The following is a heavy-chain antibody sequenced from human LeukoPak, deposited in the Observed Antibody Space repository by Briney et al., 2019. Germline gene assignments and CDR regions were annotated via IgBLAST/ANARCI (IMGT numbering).Heavy chain of an antibody. CDR2: MNPNSGNT. CDR3: ARAAGDLDY. J-gene: IGHJ4*02. Sequence: ASVNVSCKASGYTFTSYDINWVRQATGQGLEWVGWMNPNSGNTGSAQKFQGRVSMTRDTSIRTAYMELSSLRSEDTAIYYCARAAGDLDYWGQGTLVTVSS. CDR1: GYTFTSYD. V-gene: IGHV1-8*01.